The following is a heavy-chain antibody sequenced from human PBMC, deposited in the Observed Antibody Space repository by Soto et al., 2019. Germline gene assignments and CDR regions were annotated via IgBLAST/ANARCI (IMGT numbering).Heavy chain of an antibody. V-gene: IGHV4-39*01. Sequence: SETLSLTCNVSGSSIHSSGYYWGWIRQPPGKGLEWIGSMFYGVSTYYNPSLKSRVTVSVDTSKNQFSLNLRSVTAADTAVYYCARLPSRHLVDYWGQGTLVTVSS. CDR2: MFYGVST. J-gene: IGHJ4*02. CDR1: GSSIHSSGYY. D-gene: IGHD3-3*02. CDR3: ARLPSRHLVDY.